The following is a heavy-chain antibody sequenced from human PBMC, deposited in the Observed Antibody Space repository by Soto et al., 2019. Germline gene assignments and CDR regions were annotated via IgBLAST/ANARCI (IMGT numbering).Heavy chain of an antibody. D-gene: IGHD2-21*02. V-gene: IGHV4-39*01. J-gene: IGHJ3*02. CDR3: ASVNCGGGCYRLDGFDI. CDR2: IYYSGRT. Sequence: QLQLQESGPGLVKPSETLSLTCTVSGGSISSSGYYWGWIRQPPGKGLEWIGTIYYSGRTYYNSSLKSRLPISLDTSKNKFSLKLGSVTAADTAVYYCASVNCGGGCYRLDGFDIWGQGTTVIVSS. CDR1: GGSISSSGYY.